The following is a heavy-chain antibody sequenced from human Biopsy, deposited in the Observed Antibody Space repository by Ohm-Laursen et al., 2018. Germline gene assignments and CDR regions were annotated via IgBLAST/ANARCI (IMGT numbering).Heavy chain of an antibody. Sequence: ASVKVSCNASGSTFNDYFIHWVRQSPGQGLEWMGWVNPNSGATNSAENFRDRVTLTRDTSISAVYIELRRLKSDDAAVYYCARDRMTDVFGGPTRTDVFDFWGQGTPVTVSS. CDR1: GSTFNDYF. CDR2: VNPNSGAT. D-gene: IGHD3-10*01. CDR3: ARDRMTDVFGGPTRTDVFDF. V-gene: IGHV1-2*02. J-gene: IGHJ4*02.